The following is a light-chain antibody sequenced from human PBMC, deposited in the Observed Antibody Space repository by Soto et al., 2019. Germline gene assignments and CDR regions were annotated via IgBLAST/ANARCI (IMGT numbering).Light chain of an antibody. CDR1: QSVSSSY. CDR2: GAS. CDR3: NQYGTAPWT. Sequence: EIVLTQSPGTLSLSPGERATLSCRASQSVSSSYLVWYQQKPGQAPRLLIYGASSRATDIPDRFSGSGSGTDFTLTISRLEPEDFAVYFCNQYGTAPWTFGQGTKVDIK. V-gene: IGKV3-20*01. J-gene: IGKJ1*01.